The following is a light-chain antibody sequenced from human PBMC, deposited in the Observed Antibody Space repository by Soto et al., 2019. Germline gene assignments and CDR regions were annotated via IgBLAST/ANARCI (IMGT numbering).Light chain of an antibody. CDR3: QQYDTSPRT. CDR2: GTS. Sequence: IVXTQSPGTLSLSPGERATLSCRASQTVNSIYLAWYQQKPGQAPRLLIYGTSNRATGIPDRFSGSGSGTDFTLTISRLEPEDFAVYYCQQYDTSPRTFGQGTKVDIK. CDR1: QTVNSIY. V-gene: IGKV3-20*01. J-gene: IGKJ1*01.